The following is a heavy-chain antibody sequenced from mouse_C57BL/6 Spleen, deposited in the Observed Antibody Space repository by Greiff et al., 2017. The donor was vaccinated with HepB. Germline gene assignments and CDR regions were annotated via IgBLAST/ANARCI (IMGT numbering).Heavy chain of an antibody. CDR2: FYPGSGSI. Sequence: VQLKESGAELVKPGASVKLSCKASGYTFTEYTIHWVKQRSGQGLEWIGWFYPGSGSIKYNEKFKDKATLTADKSSSTVYMELSRLTSEDSAVYFCARHEDGTTVVATGFDYWGQGTTLTVSS. V-gene: IGHV1-62-2*01. D-gene: IGHD1-1*01. J-gene: IGHJ2*01. CDR3: ARHEDGTTVVATGFDY. CDR1: GYTFTEYT.